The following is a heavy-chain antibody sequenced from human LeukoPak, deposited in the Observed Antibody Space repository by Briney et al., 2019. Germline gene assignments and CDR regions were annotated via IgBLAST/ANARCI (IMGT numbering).Heavy chain of an antibody. CDR1: GYTFTSYD. CDR3: ARAVRYCSSTSCYPSRWFDP. V-gene: IGHV1-18*01. D-gene: IGHD2-2*01. Sequence: ASVKVSCKASGYTFTSYDINWVRQAPGQGLEWMGWISAYNGNTNYAQKLQGRVTMTTDTSTSTAYMELRSLRSDDTAVYYCARAVRYCSSTSCYPSRWFDPWGQGTLVTVSS. J-gene: IGHJ5*02. CDR2: ISAYNGNT.